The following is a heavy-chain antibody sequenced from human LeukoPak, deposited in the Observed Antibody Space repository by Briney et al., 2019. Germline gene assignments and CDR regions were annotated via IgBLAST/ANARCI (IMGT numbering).Heavy chain of an antibody. CDR1: GYTFTSYG. D-gene: IGHD1-1*01. CDR3: ATDGVHLGLDNYYYYGMDV. V-gene: IGHV1-24*01. J-gene: IGHJ6*02. CDR2: FDPKDGET. Sequence: GASVKVSCKASGYTFTSYGFSWVRQAPGKGLEWMGGFDPKDGETIYAQKFQGRVTMTEDTSTDTAYMELSSLRSEDTAVYYCATDGVHLGLDNYYYYGMDVWGQGTTVTVSS.